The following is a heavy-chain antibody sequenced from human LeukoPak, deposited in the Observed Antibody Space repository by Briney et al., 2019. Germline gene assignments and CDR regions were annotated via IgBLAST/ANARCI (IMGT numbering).Heavy chain of an antibody. CDR3: ARDSLFYYYYYMDV. CDR2: ISSSGSTI. V-gene: IGHV3-48*04. Sequence: GGSLRLSCAASGFTFSSYAMSWVRQAPGKGLEWVSYISSSGSTIYYADSVKGRFTISRDNAKNSLYLQMNSLRAEDTAVYYCARDSLFYYYYYMDVWGKGTTVTVSS. D-gene: IGHD3-3*01. CDR1: GFTFSSYA. J-gene: IGHJ6*03.